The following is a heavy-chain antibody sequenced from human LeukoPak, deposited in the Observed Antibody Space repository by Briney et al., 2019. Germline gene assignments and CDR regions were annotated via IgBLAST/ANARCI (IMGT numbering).Heavy chain of an antibody. J-gene: IGHJ4*02. CDR2: IYTGGST. CDR3: ARDTRRDGYNFGVRIDY. CDR1: GFTVSSDY. Sequence: GGSLRLSCAASGFTVSSDYMSWVRQAPGKGLEWVSVIYTGGSTYYADSVKGRFTISRDNAKNSLYLQMNSLRAEDTAVYYCARDTRRDGYNFGVRIDYWGQGTLVTVSS. V-gene: IGHV3-53*01. D-gene: IGHD5-24*01.